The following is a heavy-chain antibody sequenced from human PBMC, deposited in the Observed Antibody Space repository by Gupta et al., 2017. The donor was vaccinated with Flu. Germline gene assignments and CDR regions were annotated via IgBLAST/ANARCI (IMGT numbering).Heavy chain of an antibody. J-gene: IGHJ4*02. CDR3: AKESGRYRPFWRSATRKYYFDY. V-gene: IGHV3-9*01. D-gene: IGHD3-3*01. CDR2: ISWNSGSI. Sequence: RQAPGKGLEWVSGISWNSGSIGYADSVKGRFTISRDNAKNSLYLQMNSLRAEDTALYYCAKESGRYRPFWRSATRKYYFDYWGQGTLVTVSS.